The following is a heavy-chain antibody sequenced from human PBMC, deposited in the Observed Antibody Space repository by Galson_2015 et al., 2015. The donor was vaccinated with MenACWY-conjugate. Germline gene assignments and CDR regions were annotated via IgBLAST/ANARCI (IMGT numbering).Heavy chain of an antibody. Sequence: SLRLSCAASGFTFSSRWMSWVRQAPGKGLEFVANLNEDGSKDYYVDSVKGRFIISRDNSQNTLYLQMNSLRAEDTAVYYCARDLSSMGYYYYGLDVWGQGTTVTVSS. J-gene: IGHJ6*02. CDR1: GFTFSSRW. CDR3: ARDLSSMGYYYYGLDV. V-gene: IGHV3-7*03. D-gene: IGHD6-13*01. CDR2: LNEDGSKD.